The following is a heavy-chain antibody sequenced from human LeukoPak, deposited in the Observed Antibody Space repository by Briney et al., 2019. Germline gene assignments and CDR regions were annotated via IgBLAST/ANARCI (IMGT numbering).Heavy chain of an antibody. D-gene: IGHD5-18*01. Sequence: SSETLSLTCAVSGGSISSGGYSWSWIRQPPGKGLEWIGYIYHSGSTYYNPSLKSRVTISVDRSKNQFSLKLSSVTAADTAVYYCASQGVGYSYGYSDYWGQGTLVTVSS. CDR2: IYHSGST. V-gene: IGHV4-30-2*01. CDR3: ASQGVGYSYGYSDY. J-gene: IGHJ4*02. CDR1: GGSISSGGYS.